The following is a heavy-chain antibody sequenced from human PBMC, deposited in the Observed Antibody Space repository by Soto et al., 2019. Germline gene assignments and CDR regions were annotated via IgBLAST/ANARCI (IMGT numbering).Heavy chain of an antibody. V-gene: IGHV4-30-2*01. Sequence: SETLSLTCAVSGGSISSGGYSWSWIRQPPGKGLEWIGYIYHSGSTYYNPSLKSRVTISVDRSKNQFSLKLSSVTAADTAVYYCAKGDHHHEVAGAYYYYGMDVWGQGTTVTVSS. CDR3: AKGDHHHEVAGAYYYYGMDV. CDR1: GGSISSGGYS. D-gene: IGHD6-19*01. CDR2: IYHSGST. J-gene: IGHJ6*02.